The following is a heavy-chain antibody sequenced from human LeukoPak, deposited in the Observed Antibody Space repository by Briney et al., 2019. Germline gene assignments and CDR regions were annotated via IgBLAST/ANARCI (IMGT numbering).Heavy chain of an antibody. V-gene: IGHV4-61*05. CDR3: ARIPYGVVTPYLGAFDI. J-gene: IGHJ3*02. Sequence: SVTLSLTCTVSGGSISSSSYYWGWLRQPPGKGLEWIGYIYYSGSTNYNPSLKSRVTISVDTSKNQFSLKLSSVTAADTAVYYCARIPYGVVTPYLGAFDIWGQGTMVTVSS. D-gene: IGHD4-23*01. CDR1: GGSISSSSYY. CDR2: IYYSGST.